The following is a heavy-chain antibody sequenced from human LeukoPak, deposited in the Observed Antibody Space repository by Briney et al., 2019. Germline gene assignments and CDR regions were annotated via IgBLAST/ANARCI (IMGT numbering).Heavy chain of an antibody. CDR1: GGTFSSYA. V-gene: IGHV1-8*02. Sequence: ASVKVSCKASGGTFSSYAISWVRQAPGQGREWMGWMNPNSGNTGYAQKFQGRVTMTRNTSISTAYMELSSLRSEDTAVYYCARGLGSGFVGDYWGQGTLVTVSS. CDR2: MNPNSGNT. D-gene: IGHD6-19*01. CDR3: ARGLGSGFVGDY. J-gene: IGHJ4*02.